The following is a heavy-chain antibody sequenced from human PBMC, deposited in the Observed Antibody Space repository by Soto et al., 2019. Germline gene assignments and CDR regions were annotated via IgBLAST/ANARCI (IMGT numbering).Heavy chain of an antibody. CDR2: IYHSGST. D-gene: IGHD6-13*01. J-gene: IGHJ4*02. V-gene: IGHV4-4*02. CDR3: AVYSGSWPFDY. CDR1: GGSISSDNW. Sequence: SETLSLTCTVSGGSISSDNWWNWVRQPPGKGLEWIGNIYHSGSTNYSPSLRSRVTISVDKSKNQFSLKLNSMTAADTAVYYCAVYSGSWPFDYWGQGTLVTVSS.